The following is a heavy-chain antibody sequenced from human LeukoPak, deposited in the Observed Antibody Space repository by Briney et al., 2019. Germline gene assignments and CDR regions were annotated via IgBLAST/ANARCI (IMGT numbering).Heavy chain of an antibody. Sequence: ASVKVSCKASGYTFSTYAMHWVRQAPGQRLECMGWINAGNGNTEYSPKFQGRVTITRDTSASTAYMELSSLRSEDTAVYYCAREGSFRGRFFDYWGQGTLVTVSS. CDR3: AREGSFRGRFFDY. D-gene: IGHD3-10*01. CDR1: GYTFSTYA. CDR2: INAGNGNT. V-gene: IGHV1-3*01. J-gene: IGHJ4*02.